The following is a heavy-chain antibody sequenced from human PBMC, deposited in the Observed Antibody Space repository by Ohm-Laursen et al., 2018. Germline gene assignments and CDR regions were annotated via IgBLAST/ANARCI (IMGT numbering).Heavy chain of an antibody. CDR3: ARDVGYSRSSYYYYGMDV. J-gene: IGHJ6*02. Sequence: GSLRLSCAASGFPFSGYSMNWVRQAPGKGLEWISYISHASSHIYYADSVKGRFTISRDNAKNTLDLQMDSLRAEDTAAYYCARDVGYSRSSYYYYGMDVWGQGTTVTVSS. CDR2: ISHASSHI. CDR1: GFPFSGYS. V-gene: IGHV3-21*05. D-gene: IGHD6-13*01.